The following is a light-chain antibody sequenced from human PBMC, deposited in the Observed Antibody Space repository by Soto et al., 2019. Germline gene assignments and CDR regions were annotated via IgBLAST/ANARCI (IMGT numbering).Light chain of an antibody. CDR1: QSISSW. Sequence: DIQMTQSPSTLSASVGDRVTITCRASQSISSWLAWYQQKPGKAPKLLIYDASSLESGVPSRFSVSGSGTEFTLTVSSLQPDDFAYYYCHPVVTFGPGTKLHIK. V-gene: IGKV1-5*01. CDR3: HPVVT. J-gene: IGKJ3*01. CDR2: DAS.